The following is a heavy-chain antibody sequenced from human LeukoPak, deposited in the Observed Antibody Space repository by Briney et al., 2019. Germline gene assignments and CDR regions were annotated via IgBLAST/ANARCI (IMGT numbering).Heavy chain of an antibody. D-gene: IGHD3-22*01. CDR2: IKTDGSIT. V-gene: IGHV3-74*01. CDR1: GFSFSVYW. CDR3: ARGKYDSSGYPLLGFDY. Sequence: GGSLRLSCAASGFSFSVYWMHWVRQAPGKGPVWVSRIKTDGSITDYADFVKGRFTISRDNAKKSLYLQMNSLRAEDTAVYYCARGKYDSSGYPLLGFDYWGQGTLVTVSS. J-gene: IGHJ4*02.